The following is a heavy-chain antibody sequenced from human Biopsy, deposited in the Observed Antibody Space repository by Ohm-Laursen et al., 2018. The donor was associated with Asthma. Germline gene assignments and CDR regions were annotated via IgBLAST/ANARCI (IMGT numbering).Heavy chain of an antibody. CDR1: GFTFSSYG. J-gene: IGHJ6*02. CDR3: ASGLGMDV. CDR2: ISYDGSNK. Sequence: SLRLSCAASGFTFSSYGMHWVRQAPGKGLEWVAVISYDGSNKYYADSVKGRFTISRDNSKNTLYLQMNSLRAEDTAVYYCASGLGMDVWGQGTTVTVSS. V-gene: IGHV3-30*03.